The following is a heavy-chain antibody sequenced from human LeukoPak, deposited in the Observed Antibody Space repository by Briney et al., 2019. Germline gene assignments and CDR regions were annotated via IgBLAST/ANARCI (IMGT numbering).Heavy chain of an antibody. D-gene: IGHD6-6*01. CDR1: GGSISSSSYY. CDR2: IYYSGST. V-gene: IGHV4-39*01. J-gene: IGHJ4*02. Sequence: SETLSLTCTVSGGSISSSSYYWGWIRQPPGKGLEWIGSIYYSGSTYYNPSLKSRVTISVDTSKNQFSLKLSSVTAADTAVYYCARPAGSSSWGGLEYYFDYWGQGTLVTVSS. CDR3: ARPAGSSSWGGLEYYFDY.